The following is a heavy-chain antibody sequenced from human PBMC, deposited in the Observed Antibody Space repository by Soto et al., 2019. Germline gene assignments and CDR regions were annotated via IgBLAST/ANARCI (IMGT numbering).Heavy chain of an antibody. CDR2: LNPNSGVT. V-gene: IGHV1-2*02. CDR3: ARERLARGVTSPLDL. Sequence: QVQLVQSGAEVKKPGASVKVSCEASGYTFTGSFIHWVRQAPGQGPEWMGWLNPNSGVTNYAQKFQGRVIMTRDTSISTAYMELSSLKSDDTAAYYCARERLARGVTSPLDLWGQGTVVTVSS. J-gene: IGHJ3*01. D-gene: IGHD3-10*01. CDR1: GYTFTGSF.